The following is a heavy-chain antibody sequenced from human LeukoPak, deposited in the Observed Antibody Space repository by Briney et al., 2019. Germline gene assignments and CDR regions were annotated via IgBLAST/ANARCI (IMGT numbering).Heavy chain of an antibody. CDR3: ARVGSITGTLRFDP. CDR2: IKQDGSEK. D-gene: IGHD1-20*01. J-gene: IGHJ5*02. Sequence: GGSLRLSCAASGFTFSTYWMTWVRQAPGKGLQWVASIKQDGSEKYYVDSVKGRFTISRDNAKNSLYLQMNSLSAEDTAVFYCARVGSITGTLRFDPWGQGTLVTVSS. V-gene: IGHV3-7*01. CDR1: GFTFSTYW.